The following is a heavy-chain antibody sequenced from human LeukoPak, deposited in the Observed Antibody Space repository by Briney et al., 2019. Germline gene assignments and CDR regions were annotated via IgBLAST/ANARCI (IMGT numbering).Heavy chain of an antibody. Sequence: ASVKVSCKASGYTFTSYYMHWVRQAPGQGLEWMGIINPSGGSTSYARKFQGRVTMTRDTSTSTVYMELSSLRSEDTAVYYCARPIVGATGFDYWGQGTLVTVSS. J-gene: IGHJ4*02. CDR3: ARPIVGATGFDY. V-gene: IGHV1-46*01. CDR2: INPSGGST. CDR1: GYTFTSYY. D-gene: IGHD1-26*01.